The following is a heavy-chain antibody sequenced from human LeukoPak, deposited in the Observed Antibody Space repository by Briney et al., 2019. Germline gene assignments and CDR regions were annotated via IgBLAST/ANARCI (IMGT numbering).Heavy chain of an antibody. CDR2: ISWNSGSI. V-gene: IGHV3-9*01. D-gene: IGHD3-10*01. J-gene: IGHJ4*02. Sequence: GGSLRLSCAASGFTFDGYAMHWVRQAPGKGLEWVSGISWNSGSIGYADSVKGRFTISRDNAKNSLYLQMNSLRAEDTALYYCASYGPGRMVRGVTFDYWGQGTLVTVSS. CDR3: ASYGPGRMVRGVTFDY. CDR1: GFTFDGYA.